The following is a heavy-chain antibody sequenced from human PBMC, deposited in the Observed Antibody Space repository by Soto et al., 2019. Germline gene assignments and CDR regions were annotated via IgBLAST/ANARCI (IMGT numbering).Heavy chain of an antibody. CDR3: ARVSRRDITIFGVVIKPFDY. CDR2: INHSGST. V-gene: IGHV4-34*01. D-gene: IGHD3-3*01. Sequence: SETLSLTCAVYGGSFSGYYWSWIRQPPGKGLEWIGEINHSGSTNYNPSLKSRVTISVDTSKNQFSLKLSSVTAADTAVYYCARVSRRDITIFGVVIKPFDYWGQGTLVTVSS. J-gene: IGHJ4*02. CDR1: GGSFSGYY.